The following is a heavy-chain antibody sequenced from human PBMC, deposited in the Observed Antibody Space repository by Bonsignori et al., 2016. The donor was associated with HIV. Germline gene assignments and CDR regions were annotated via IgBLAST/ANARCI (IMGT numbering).Heavy chain of an antibody. CDR2: ITPNSGGT. D-gene: IGHD6-19*01. J-gene: IGHJ3*02. V-gene: IGHV1-2*06. CDR1: GYTSIDYY. CDR3: AREMAGDDAFDI. Sequence: ASVKVSCKASGYTSIDYYIHWVRQAPGQGLEWMGRITPNSGGTNYAQNFQGRVTLTRDPSITTAYMELSWLRSDDTAFYYCAREMAGDDAFDIWGQGTMVTVSS.